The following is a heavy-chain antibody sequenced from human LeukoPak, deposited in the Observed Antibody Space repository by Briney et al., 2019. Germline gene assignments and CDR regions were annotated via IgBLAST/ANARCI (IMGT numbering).Heavy chain of an antibody. D-gene: IGHD6-13*01. Sequence: GGSLTLLWAAAGLTLSSFGMHWVRQATAKGLVGVAFIRYDGSNKYHGDSMKGRLTIARDNSKNTLYLQLNSLRAEDTAVYYCSKGLLYSSSWGLEYFQHWGQGTLVTVSS. V-gene: IGHV3-30*02. CDR3: SKGLLYSSSWGLEYFQH. J-gene: IGHJ1*01. CDR2: IRYDGSNK. CDR1: GLTLSSFG.